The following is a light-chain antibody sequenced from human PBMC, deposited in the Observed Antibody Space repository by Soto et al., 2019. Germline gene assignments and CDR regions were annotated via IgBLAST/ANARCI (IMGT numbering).Light chain of an antibody. J-gene: IGLJ2*01. CDR2: EGS. CDR3: CSYAGSSTLV. V-gene: IGLV2-23*01. Sequence: QSALTQPASVSGSPGQSITISCTGTSSDVGSYNLVSWYQQHPSKAPKLMIYEGSKRPSGVSNRFSGSKSGNKASLTISGLQAEDEADYYCCSYAGSSTLVFGGGTKLTVL. CDR1: SSDVGSYNL.